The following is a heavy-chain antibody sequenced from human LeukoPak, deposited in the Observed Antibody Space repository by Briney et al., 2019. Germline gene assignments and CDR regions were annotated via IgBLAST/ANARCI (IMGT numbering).Heavy chain of an antibody. CDR2: ISHIGRT. J-gene: IGHJ3*02. CDR1: GDSFSSHY. V-gene: IGHV4-59*11. D-gene: IGHD4-17*01. CDR3: ARDLVTVTKGFDI. Sequence: MSSETLSLTCAVSGDSFSSHYWTWIRQSPGTGLEWIGYISHIGRTNYNPSLKSRVTISIDTSKNQFSLKLRSVTAADTAVYYCARDLVTVTKGFDIWGQGTMVSVPS.